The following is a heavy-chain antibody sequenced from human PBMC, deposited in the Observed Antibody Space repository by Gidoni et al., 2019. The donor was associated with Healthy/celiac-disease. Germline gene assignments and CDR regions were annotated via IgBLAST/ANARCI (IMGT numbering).Heavy chain of an antibody. CDR1: GFTFDDYT. CDR2: ISWDGGST. Sequence: EVQLVESGGVVVQPGGSLRLSCAASGFTFDDYTMHWVRQAPGKGLEWVSLISWDGGSTYYADSVKGRFTISRDNSKNSLYLQMNSLRTEDTALYYCAKDIGGPMVRGVHPPGNAFDIWGQGTMVTVSS. J-gene: IGHJ3*02. D-gene: IGHD3-10*01. CDR3: AKDIGGPMVRGVHPPGNAFDI. V-gene: IGHV3-43*01.